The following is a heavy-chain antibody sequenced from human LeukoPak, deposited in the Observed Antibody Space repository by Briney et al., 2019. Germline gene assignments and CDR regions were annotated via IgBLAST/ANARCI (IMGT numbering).Heavy chain of an antibody. CDR2: IIPIFGTA. Sequence: SVKVSCKASGGTFSSYAISWVRQAPGQGLEWMGGIIPIFGTANYAQKFQGRVTITADESTSTAYMELSSLRSEDTAVYYCAGAPEEVVAARTDWGQGTLVTVSS. CDR1: GGTFSSYA. J-gene: IGHJ4*02. V-gene: IGHV1-69*01. CDR3: AGAPEEVVAARTD. D-gene: IGHD2-15*01.